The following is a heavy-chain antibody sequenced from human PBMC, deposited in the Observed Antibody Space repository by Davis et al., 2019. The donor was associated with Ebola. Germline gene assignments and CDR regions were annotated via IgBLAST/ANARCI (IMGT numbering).Heavy chain of an antibody. CDR3: AREGSSSEEIYYYYGMDV. CDR2: IIPIFGTA. J-gene: IGHJ6*02. V-gene: IGHV1-69*13. CDR1: GGTFSSYA. Sequence: SVKVSCKASGGTFSSYAISWVRQAPGQGLEWMGGIIPIFGTANYAQKFQGRVTITADESTSTAYMELSSLRSEDTAVYYCAREGSSSEEIYYYYGMDVWGQGTTVTVSS. D-gene: IGHD6-6*01.